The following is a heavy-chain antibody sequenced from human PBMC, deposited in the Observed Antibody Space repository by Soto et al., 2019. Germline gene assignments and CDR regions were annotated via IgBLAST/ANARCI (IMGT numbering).Heavy chain of an antibody. CDR1: GFIFSNYA. Sequence: PGGSLRLSCAASGFIFSNYAMNWVRQAPGKGLQWVSGISGRGDSTYYADSVKGRFTISRDTAKNTLYLEMNSLSAEDTATYYCGRAGSIAGRPYGYYYGMDVWGQGTTVTVSS. V-gene: IGHV3-23*01. CDR3: GRAGSIAGRPYGYYYGMDV. J-gene: IGHJ6*02. D-gene: IGHD6-13*01. CDR2: ISGRGDST.